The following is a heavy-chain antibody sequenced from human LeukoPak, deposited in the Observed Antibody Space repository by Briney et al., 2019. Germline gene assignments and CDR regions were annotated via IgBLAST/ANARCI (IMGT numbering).Heavy chain of an antibody. Sequence: ASVKVSCKASGYTFTRYAMNWLRQAPGQGLEWMGWINPNTGNPTYAQAFTGRFVFSWDTSVSTAYLQISSLNTEDTAVYYCAIDQPVAGVSNFDSWGQGTLVTVSS. V-gene: IGHV7-4-1*02. J-gene: IGHJ4*02. CDR3: AIDQPVAGVSNFDS. D-gene: IGHD6-19*01. CDR2: INPNTGNP. CDR1: GYTFTRYA.